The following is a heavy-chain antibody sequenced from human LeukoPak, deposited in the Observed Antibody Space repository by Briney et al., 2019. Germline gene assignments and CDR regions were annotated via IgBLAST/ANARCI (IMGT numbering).Heavy chain of an antibody. CDR2: IIPIFGTA. CDR3: ARFSSQGNDFWSGAPDY. CDR1: GGTFGSYA. J-gene: IGHJ4*02. V-gene: IGHV1-69*13. Sequence: GASVKVSCKASGGTFGSYAISWVRQAPGQGLEWMGGIIPIFGTANYAQKFQGRVTITADESTSTAYMELSSLRSEDTAVYYCARFSSQGNDFWSGAPDYWGQGTLVTVSS. D-gene: IGHD3-3*01.